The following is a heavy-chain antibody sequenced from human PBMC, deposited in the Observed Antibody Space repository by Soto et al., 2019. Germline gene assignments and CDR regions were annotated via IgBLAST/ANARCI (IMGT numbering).Heavy chain of an antibody. Sequence: QVTVKESGPVLVKPTETLTLTCTVSGFSLSNAGLGVSWIRQPPGKALECLAHIFSNDEKSYSKSRNRSLTISKDTSKSLVVLTMTTMDPVDTATYYCASTYSSSWYWFDPWGQGTLVTVSS. V-gene: IGHV2-26*04. CDR2: IFSNDEK. CDR1: GFSLSNAGLG. D-gene: IGHD6-13*01. J-gene: IGHJ5*02. CDR3: ASTYSSSWYWFDP.